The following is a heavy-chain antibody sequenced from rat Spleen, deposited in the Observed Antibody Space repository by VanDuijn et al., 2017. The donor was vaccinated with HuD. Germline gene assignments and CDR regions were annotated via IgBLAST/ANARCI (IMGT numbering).Heavy chain of an antibody. CDR1: GFSLTSYS. J-gene: IGHJ3*01. V-gene: IGHV2S63*01. D-gene: IGHD1-12*02. CDR2: LWSNGNT. CDR3: TRDLYCVGTYYFGAY. Sequence: VQLKESGPGLVQPSETLSLTCTVSGFSLTSYSVSWVRQPSGKGPEWMGVLWSNGNTAYNSTLKSRLSISRDTSKSQVFLKRNSLQTEDTAIYYCTRDLYCVGTYYFGAYWGQGTLVTVSS.